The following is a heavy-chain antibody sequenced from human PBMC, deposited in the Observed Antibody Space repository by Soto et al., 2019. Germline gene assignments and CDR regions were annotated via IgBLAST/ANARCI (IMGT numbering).Heavy chain of an antibody. CDR1: GGTFSSYT. J-gene: IGHJ3*02. CDR3: ARDRGDGYNYI. Sequence: QVQLVQSGAEVKKPGSSVKVSCKASGGTFSSYTISWVRQAPGQGLEWMGRIIPILGIANYAQKFQGRVTITADKSTSTAYMELSTLRSEDTAVYYCARDRGDGYNYIWGQGTMVTVSS. CDR2: IIPILGIA. V-gene: IGHV1-69*08. D-gene: IGHD5-12*01.